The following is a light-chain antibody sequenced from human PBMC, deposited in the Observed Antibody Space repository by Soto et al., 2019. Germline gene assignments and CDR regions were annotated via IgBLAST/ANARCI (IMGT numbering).Light chain of an antibody. J-gene: IGLJ2*01. CDR2: QDT. CDR1: KLGNKY. CDR3: QAWDSSTAGI. Sequence: SYELTQPPSVSLSPGQTASITCSGNKLGNKYASWYQQKPGQSPVLVLYQDTKRPSGIPERFSGSNSGNTATLTISGTQAVDEADYYCQAWDSSTAGIFGGGTKRTVL. V-gene: IGLV3-1*01.